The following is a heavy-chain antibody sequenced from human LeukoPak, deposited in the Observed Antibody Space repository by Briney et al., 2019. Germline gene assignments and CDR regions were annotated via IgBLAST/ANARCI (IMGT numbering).Heavy chain of an antibody. J-gene: IGHJ4*02. Sequence: SETLSLTCAVYGGSFSGYYWSWIRQPPGKGLEWIGEINHSGSTNYNPSLKSRVTISVDTSKNQFSLKLSSVTAADTAVYYCARFRAGRPKNFDYWGQGTLVTVSS. CDR2: INHSGST. CDR3: ARFRAGRPKNFDY. V-gene: IGHV4-34*01. CDR1: GGSFSGYY.